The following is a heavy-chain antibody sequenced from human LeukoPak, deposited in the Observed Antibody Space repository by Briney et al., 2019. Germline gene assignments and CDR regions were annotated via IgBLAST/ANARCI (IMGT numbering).Heavy chain of an antibody. CDR1: GFTFSSYA. D-gene: IGHD3-16*01. CDR3: ARDLRGIHDY. J-gene: IGHJ4*02. CDR2: ISGSGGST. Sequence: GGSLRLSCAASGFTFSSYAMSWVRQAPGKGLEWVSAISGSGGSTDYADSVKGRFTISRDNARNTLYLQMHSLRVEDTAVYYCARDLRGIHDYWGQGTLVTVSS. V-gene: IGHV3-23*01.